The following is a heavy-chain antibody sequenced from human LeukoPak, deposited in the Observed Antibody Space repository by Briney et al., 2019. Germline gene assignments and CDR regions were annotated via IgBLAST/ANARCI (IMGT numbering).Heavy chain of an antibody. CDR2: IKFDGSQK. V-gene: IGHV3-30*02. J-gene: IGHJ4*02. Sequence: TGGSLRLSCAPSGFTFSSFDTHWVRQRPDKGLEWVAFIKFDGSQKYYADSVRGRFTVSRYNSRNMLYLQLDSLRDDDTAVYFCARRLHDSGSYSADYWGQGTLVTVSS. CDR3: ARRLHDSGSYSADY. CDR1: GFTFSSFD. D-gene: IGHD3-10*01.